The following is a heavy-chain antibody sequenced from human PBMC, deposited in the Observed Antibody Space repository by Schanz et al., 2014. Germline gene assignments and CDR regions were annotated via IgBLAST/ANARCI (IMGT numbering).Heavy chain of an antibody. Sequence: VAATWYDGSTKYYADSAKGRFTISRDNSKNTLYLQLNSLRVEDTALYFCAKSISHCRSTGCFPDYWGQGTLVTVSS. V-gene: IGHV3-33*06. CDR3: AKSISHCRSTGCFPDY. J-gene: IGHJ4*02. CDR2: TWYDGSTK. D-gene: IGHD2-2*01.